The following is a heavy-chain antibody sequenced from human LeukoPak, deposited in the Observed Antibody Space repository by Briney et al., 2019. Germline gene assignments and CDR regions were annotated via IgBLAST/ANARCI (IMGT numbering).Heavy chain of an antibody. CDR1: GFTFSRYW. CDR3: ARRDSSGYYYYYPLDY. Sequence: PGGSLRLSCAASGFTFSRYWMHWVRHAPGKGLIWVSRIKTDGTSTNYADSVKGRFTISRDNAKNSLYLQMNSLRAEDTAVYYCARRDSSGYYYYYPLDYWGQGTLVTVSS. J-gene: IGHJ4*02. V-gene: IGHV3-74*01. CDR2: IKTDGTST. D-gene: IGHD3-22*01.